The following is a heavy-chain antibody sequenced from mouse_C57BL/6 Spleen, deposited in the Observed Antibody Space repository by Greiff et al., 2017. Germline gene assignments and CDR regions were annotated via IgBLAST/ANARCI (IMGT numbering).Heavy chain of an antibody. V-gene: IGHV1-81*01. CDR1: GYTFTSYG. CDR2: IYPRSGNT. Sequence: QVQLQQSGAELARPGASVKLSCKASGYTFTSYGISWVKQRTGRGLAWIGEIYPRSGNTYYNEKFKGKATLTADKSSSTAYMELRSLTSEDSAVYFCARDGSSYGYFDYWGQGTTLTVSS. D-gene: IGHD1-1*01. CDR3: ARDGSSYGYFDY. J-gene: IGHJ2*01.